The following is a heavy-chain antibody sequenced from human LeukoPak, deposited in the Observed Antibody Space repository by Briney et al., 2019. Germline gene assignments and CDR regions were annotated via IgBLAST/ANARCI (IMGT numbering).Heavy chain of an antibody. D-gene: IGHD3-22*01. Sequence: GGSLRLSCAASGFTFDDYAMHWVRQAPGKGLEWASGISWNSGSIGYADSVKGRFTISRDNAKNSLYLQMNSLRAEDTALYYCAKDFGMYYYDSSGYSMWGQGTLVTVSS. V-gene: IGHV3-9*01. CDR2: ISWNSGSI. CDR1: GFTFDDYA. CDR3: AKDFGMYYYDSSGYSM. J-gene: IGHJ4*02.